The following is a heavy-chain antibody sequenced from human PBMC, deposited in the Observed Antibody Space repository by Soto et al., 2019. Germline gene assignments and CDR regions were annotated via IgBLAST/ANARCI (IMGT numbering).Heavy chain of an antibody. CDR2: IYYSGST. CDR1: GGSISSGGYY. D-gene: IGHD4-4*01. V-gene: IGHV4-31*03. CDR3: ARAYSNYFDY. Sequence: QVQLQESGPGLVKPSQTLSLTCTVSGGSISSGGYYWSWIRQHPGKGLEWIGYIYYSGSTYYNPSLXRXVXIXLDTSKNQFSLKLSSVTAADTAVYYCARAYSNYFDYWGQGTLVTVSS. J-gene: IGHJ4*02.